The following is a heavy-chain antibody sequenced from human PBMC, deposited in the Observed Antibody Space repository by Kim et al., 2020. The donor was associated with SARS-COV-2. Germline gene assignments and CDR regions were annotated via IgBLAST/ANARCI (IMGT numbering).Heavy chain of an antibody. V-gene: IGHV3-23*03. Sequence: TFYADAVKGRFTSSRDNSKNTLYLQINSLRAEDTAVYYCATTTSGWIFDYWGQGTMVTVSS. CDR3: ATTTSGWIFDY. D-gene: IGHD6-19*01. J-gene: IGHJ4*02. CDR2: T.